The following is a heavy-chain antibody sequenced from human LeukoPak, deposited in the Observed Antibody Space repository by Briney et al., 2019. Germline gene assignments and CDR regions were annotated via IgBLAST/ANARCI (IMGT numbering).Heavy chain of an antibody. Sequence: RGSLRLSCVVSGFTFSRYGMTWVRQAPGKGLQWVATVSGSGRSTYIADSVNGRFIISRDNSQNTLYLQPSSLRVEDTAVYYCAKCDGEVAAPYNWFDPWGQGTLVTVSS. V-gene: IGHV3-23*01. D-gene: IGHD2-15*01. J-gene: IGHJ5*02. CDR3: AKCDGEVAAPYNWFDP. CDR2: VSGSGRST. CDR1: GFTFSRYG.